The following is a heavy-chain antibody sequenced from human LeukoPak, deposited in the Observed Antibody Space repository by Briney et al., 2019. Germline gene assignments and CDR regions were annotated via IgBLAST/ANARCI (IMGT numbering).Heavy chain of an antibody. J-gene: IGHJ4*02. CDR2: ISYDGSNK. V-gene: IGHV3-30*03. CDR1: GFTFSSYG. Sequence: PGGSLRLSCAASGFTFSSYGMHWVRQAPGKGLEWVAVISYDGSNKYYADSVKGRFTVSRHNSNNTLYLQMNSLRTEDTGVYYCARGGFCRGGKCKSYFDYWGQGILVTVSS. CDR3: ARGGFCRGGKCKSYFDY. D-gene: IGHD2-15*01.